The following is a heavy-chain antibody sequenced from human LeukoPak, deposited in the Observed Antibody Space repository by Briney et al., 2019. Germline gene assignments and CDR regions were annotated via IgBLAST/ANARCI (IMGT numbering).Heavy chain of an antibody. J-gene: IGHJ4*02. CDR1: GFTLSSYS. CDR2: ISSSSSTI. CDR3: ARDNNRDGARYYDSSGYYLH. Sequence: TGGSLRLSCAASGFTLSSYSMNWVRQAPGKGLEWVSYISSSSSTIYYADSVKGRFTISRDNAKNSLYLQMNSLRAEDTAVYYCARDNNRDGARYYDSSGYYLHWGQGTLVTVSS. D-gene: IGHD3-22*01. V-gene: IGHV3-48*04.